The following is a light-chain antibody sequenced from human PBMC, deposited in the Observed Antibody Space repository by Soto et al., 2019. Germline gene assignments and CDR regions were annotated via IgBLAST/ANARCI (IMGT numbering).Light chain of an antibody. CDR3: QQNYGTPFT. CDR1: QTITTH. V-gene: IGKV1-39*01. Sequence: DTQMTQSPSSLSASVGDTVTITCRASQTITTHLNWYQQRPGKAPKLLIYAASRLQSGVPSRFSGSGSGTDFTLTISSLQPEDFATYYCQQNYGTPFTFGPGTNVDI. CDR2: AAS. J-gene: IGKJ3*01.